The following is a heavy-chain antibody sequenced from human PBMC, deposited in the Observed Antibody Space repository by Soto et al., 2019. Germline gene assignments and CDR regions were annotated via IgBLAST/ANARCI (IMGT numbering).Heavy chain of an antibody. Sequence: QVQLVQSGAEVKKPGASVKVSCKASGYTFTDHHLHWVRQAPGQGLEWMGWINPNRGGTKYAQKFQGRVTMTRDTSISTVYMELSRLSSDDTAIYFWARDLMYMSSYLGDPGGEIDFWGQGTLVTVSS. V-gene: IGHV1-2*02. CDR3: ARDLMYMSSYLGDPGGEIDF. J-gene: IGHJ4*02. D-gene: IGHD6-6*01. CDR1: GYTFTDHH. CDR2: INPNRGGT.